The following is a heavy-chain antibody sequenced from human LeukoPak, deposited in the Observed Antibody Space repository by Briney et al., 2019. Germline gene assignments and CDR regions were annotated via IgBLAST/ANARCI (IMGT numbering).Heavy chain of an antibody. CDR1: GGSISSYY. CDR2: IYYSGSA. V-gene: IGHV4-59*01. J-gene: IGHJ4*02. D-gene: IGHD1-1*01. Sequence: PSETLSLTCNVSGGSISSYYWNWIRQPPGKGLEWIGYIYYSGSANYNPSLKSRVTISIDTSRNQFSLKLSAVTAADTAVYYCARHTTYPHFDYWGQGTPVTVSS. CDR3: ARHTTYPHFDY.